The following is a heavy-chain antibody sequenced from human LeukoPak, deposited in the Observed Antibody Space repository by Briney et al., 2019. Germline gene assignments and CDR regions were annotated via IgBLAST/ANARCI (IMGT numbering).Heavy chain of an antibody. CDR3: AKDQGIQLWLRYTFDI. V-gene: IGHV3-30*18. Sequence: PGGSLRLSCAASGFTLSSHGMHWVRQAPGKGLEWVAVISYDGSNKYYADSVKGRFTISRDNSKNTLYLQMNSLRAEDTAVYYCAKDQGIQLWLRYTFDIWGQGKMVTVSS. J-gene: IGHJ3*02. CDR1: GFTLSSHG. CDR2: ISYDGSNK. D-gene: IGHD5-18*01.